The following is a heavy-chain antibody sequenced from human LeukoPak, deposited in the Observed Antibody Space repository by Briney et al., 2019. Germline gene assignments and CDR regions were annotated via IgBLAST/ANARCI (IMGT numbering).Heavy chain of an antibody. CDR3: ATDREGDPSAYYLV. CDR2: ISDNGGRA. D-gene: IGHD3-22*01. Sequence: GGSLRLSCAASGFTFSGYAMSWVRQAPGKGLEWVSTISDNGGRAYYADSVKGRFTISRDNSKNTLFLQMNSLRAEDSAVYYCATDREGDPSAYYLVGGQGTLITVSS. CDR1: GFTFSGYA. V-gene: IGHV3-23*01. J-gene: IGHJ4*02.